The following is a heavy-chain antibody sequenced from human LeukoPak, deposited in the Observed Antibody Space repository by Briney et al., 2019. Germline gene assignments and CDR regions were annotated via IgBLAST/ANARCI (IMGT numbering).Heavy chain of an antibody. V-gene: IGHV4-59*01. CDR3: ARDSYSSTWSPSYYFDY. D-gene: IGHD6-13*01. CDR1: GGSISSYY. J-gene: IGHJ4*02. CDR2: INYSGST. Sequence: SETLSLTCSVSGGSISSYYWSWIRQPPGKGLEWIGYINYSGSTNYNPSLKSRVTISIDTSKNQFSLKLNSVTAADTAVYYCARDSYSSTWSPSYYFDYWGQGTLVTVSS.